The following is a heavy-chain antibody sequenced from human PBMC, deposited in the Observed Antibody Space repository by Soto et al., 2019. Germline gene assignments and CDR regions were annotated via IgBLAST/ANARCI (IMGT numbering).Heavy chain of an antibody. J-gene: IGHJ5*02. CDR2: IYYSGST. CDR1: GGSISSGGYY. CDR3: ARNPFYDFPRPLNWFDP. D-gene: IGHD3-3*01. V-gene: IGHV4-31*03. Sequence: SETLSLTCTVSGGSISSGGYYWSWIRQHPGKGLEWIGYIYYSGSTYYNPSLKSRVTISVDTSKNQFSLKLSSVTAADTAVYYCARNPFYDFPRPLNWFDPWGQGTLVTVSS.